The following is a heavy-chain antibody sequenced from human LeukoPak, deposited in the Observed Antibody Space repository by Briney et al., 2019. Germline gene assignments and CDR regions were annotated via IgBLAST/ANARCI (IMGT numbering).Heavy chain of an antibody. CDR2: FDPEDGET. Sequence: ASVKVSCKVSGYTLTELSMHWVRQAPGKGFEWMGGFDPEDGETIYAQKFQGRVTMTEDTSTDTAYMELSSLRSEDTAVYYCASPGYCSSTSCPLDYWGQGTLVTVSS. CDR1: GYTLTELS. V-gene: IGHV1-24*01. D-gene: IGHD2-2*03. CDR3: ASPGYCSSTSCPLDY. J-gene: IGHJ4*02.